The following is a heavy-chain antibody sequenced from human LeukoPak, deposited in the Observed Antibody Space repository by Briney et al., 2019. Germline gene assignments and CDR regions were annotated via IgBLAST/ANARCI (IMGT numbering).Heavy chain of an antibody. V-gene: IGHV1-69*13. D-gene: IGHD6-6*01. J-gene: IGHJ4*02. CDR3: ARDLRQQLVLYY. Sequence: ASVKVSCKASGGTFSSYAISWVRQAPGQGLEWMGGIIPIFGTANYAQKFQGRVTITADESTSTAYMELSGLRSEDTAVYYCARDLRQQLVLYYWGQGTLVTVSS. CDR2: IIPIFGTA. CDR1: GGTFSSYA.